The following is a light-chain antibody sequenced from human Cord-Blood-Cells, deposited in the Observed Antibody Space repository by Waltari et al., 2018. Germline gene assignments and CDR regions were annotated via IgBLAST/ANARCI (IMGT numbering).Light chain of an antibody. CDR3: QQSYSTPWT. Sequence: DIQMTQSPSSLSASVGDRVTITCRASQSISSYLNWYQQKPGKAPKLLIYAASSLQSGVPSRFSGCGSGTEFTLTISSLQPEDFATYYCQQSYSTPWTFGQGTKVEIK. V-gene: IGKV1-39*01. CDR1: QSISSY. J-gene: IGKJ1*01. CDR2: AAS.